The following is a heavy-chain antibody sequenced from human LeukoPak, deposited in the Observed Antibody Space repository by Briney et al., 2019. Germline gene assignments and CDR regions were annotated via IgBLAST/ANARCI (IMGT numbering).Heavy chain of an antibody. Sequence: SETLSLTCTVSGGSISSYYWSWIRQPPGKGLEWIGYIYYSGSINYNPSLKTRVTISVDTSKNQFSLKLSSVTAADTAVYYCARQAPTMVRGVVFDYWGQGTLVTVS. J-gene: IGHJ4*02. CDR1: GGSISSYY. CDR2: IYYSGSI. D-gene: IGHD3-10*01. CDR3: ARQAPTMVRGVVFDY. V-gene: IGHV4-59*01.